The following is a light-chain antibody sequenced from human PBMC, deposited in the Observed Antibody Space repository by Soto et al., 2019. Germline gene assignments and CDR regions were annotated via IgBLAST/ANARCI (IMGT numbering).Light chain of an antibody. CDR3: QQYKHHFPIT. CDR2: QAS. V-gene: IGKV1-5*03. J-gene: IGKJ5*01. CDR1: ESISSW. Sequence: DIQMTQSPSTLSASVGDRVTITCRASESISSWLAWYQQKPGKAPKLLNYQASALAGGVPSRFSGSGSGTDFPLTKNTLQPDDFETYSCQQYKHHFPITFGQGTRQEIK.